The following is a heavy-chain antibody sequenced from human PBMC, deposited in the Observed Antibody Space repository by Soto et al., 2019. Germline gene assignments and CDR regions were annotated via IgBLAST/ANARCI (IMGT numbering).Heavy chain of an antibody. J-gene: IGHJ4*02. Sequence: QVQLQQWGAGLLKPSETLSLTCAVYGGSFSGYYWSWIRQPPGKGLGWIGEINHSGSTNYNPSLKSRVTISVDTSKNQFSLKLSSVTAADTAVYYCAKAYHQTYFDYWGQGTLVTVSS. CDR1: GGSFSGYY. CDR2: INHSGST. CDR3: AKAYHQTYFDY. V-gene: IGHV4-34*01. D-gene: IGHD2-21*01.